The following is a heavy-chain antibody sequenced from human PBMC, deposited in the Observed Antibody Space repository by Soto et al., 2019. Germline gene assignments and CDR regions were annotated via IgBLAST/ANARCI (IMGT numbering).Heavy chain of an antibody. CDR1: GFTFSDYY. CDR3: ARDRLAIGYSGYDSQAEGYYYMDV. J-gene: IGHJ6*03. CDR2: ISSSGSTI. V-gene: IGHV3-11*01. D-gene: IGHD5-12*01. Sequence: GGSLRLSCAASGFTFSDYYMSWIRQAPGKGLEWVSYISSSGSTIYYADSVKGRFTISRDNAKNSLYLQMNSLRAEDTAVYYCARDRLAIGYSGYDSQAEGYYYMDVWGKGTTVTVSS.